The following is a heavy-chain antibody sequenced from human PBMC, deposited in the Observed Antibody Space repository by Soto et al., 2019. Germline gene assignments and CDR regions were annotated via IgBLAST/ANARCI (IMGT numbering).Heavy chain of an antibody. D-gene: IGHD6-13*01. CDR3: ARDGTGYSSSWYYYYGMDV. CDR2: IIPIFGTA. CDR1: GGTFSSYA. Sequence: QVQLVQSGAEVKKPGSSVKVSCKASGGTFSSYAISWVRQAPGQGLEWMGGIIPIFGTANYAQKFQGRVTSTADESTSTAYMELSSLRSEDTAVYYCARDGTGYSSSWYYYYGMDVWGQGTTVTVSS. J-gene: IGHJ6*02. V-gene: IGHV1-69*01.